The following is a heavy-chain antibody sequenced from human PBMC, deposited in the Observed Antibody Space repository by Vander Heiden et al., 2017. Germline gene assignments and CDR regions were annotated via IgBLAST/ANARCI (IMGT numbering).Heavy chain of an antibody. J-gene: IGHJ4*02. Sequence: EVQLVESGGGLVKPGGSLRLSCAASGFTFRSYSMNWVRQAPGKGLEWVSSISSSSSYIYYADSVKGRFTISRDNAKNSLYLQMNSLRAEDTAVYYCARDWHYGGNSGWYYFDYWGQGTLVTVSS. D-gene: IGHD4-17*01. CDR3: ARDWHYGGNSGWYYFDY. V-gene: IGHV3-21*01. CDR1: GFTFRSYS. CDR2: ISSSSSYI.